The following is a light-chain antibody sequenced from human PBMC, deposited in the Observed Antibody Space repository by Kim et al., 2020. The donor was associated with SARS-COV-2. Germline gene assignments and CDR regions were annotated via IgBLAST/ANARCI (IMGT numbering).Light chain of an antibody. V-gene: IGLV3-19*01. CDR2: GKN. CDR3: NPRDNSDNHVL. Sequence: SSELTQDPVVSVALGQTVRITCQGDSLRSYYATWYQQKPGQAPLLLIYGKNNRPSGIPDRLSDSSSGSTASLTIAGDQAEGEADYCCNPRDNSDNHVLFGGGTQLADL. J-gene: IGLJ2*01. CDR1: SLRSYY.